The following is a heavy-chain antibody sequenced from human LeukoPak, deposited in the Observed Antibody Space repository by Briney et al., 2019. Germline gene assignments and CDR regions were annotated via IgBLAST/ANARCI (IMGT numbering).Heavy chain of an antibody. V-gene: IGHV4-61*02. CDR3: ARARLSSSSYYYYGMDA. Sequence: SETLSLTCTVSGGSISSGSYYWSWIRQPAGKGLEWIGRIYTSGSTNYNPSLKSRVTISVDTSKNQFSLKLSSVTAADTAVYYCARARLSSSSYYYYGMDAWGQGTTVTVSS. CDR1: GGSISSGSYY. J-gene: IGHJ6*02. CDR2: IYTSGST. D-gene: IGHD6-13*01.